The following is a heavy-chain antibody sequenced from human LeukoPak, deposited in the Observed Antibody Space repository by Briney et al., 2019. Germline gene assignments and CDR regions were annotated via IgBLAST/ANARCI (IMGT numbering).Heavy chain of an antibody. CDR1: GFTFSSYG. Sequence: AGGSLRLSCAASGFTFSSYGMHWVRQAPGKGLEWVAVISYDGSNKYYADSVKGRFTISRDNAKNSLYLQMNSLRAEDTAVYYCARDSGYCSSTSCYGGAFDIWGQGTMVTVSS. CDR3: ARDSGYCSSTSCYGGAFDI. J-gene: IGHJ3*02. CDR2: ISYDGSNK. D-gene: IGHD2-2*01. V-gene: IGHV3-30*03.